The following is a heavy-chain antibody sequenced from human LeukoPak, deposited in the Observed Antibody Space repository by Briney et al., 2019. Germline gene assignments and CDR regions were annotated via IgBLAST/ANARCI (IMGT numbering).Heavy chain of an antibody. CDR2: LSGITDGT. Sequence: PGGSLRLSCAGSRFTFSTYALSWVREAPGQGLELVSTLSGITDGTSYADSVKGRFTISRDTSKNTLYLQMNSLRAEDTAVYYCARAPPNDYDSSGFYSSFDYWGQGTLATVSS. CDR3: ARAPPNDYDSSGFYSSFDY. CDR1: RFTFSTYA. V-gene: IGHV3-23*01. D-gene: IGHD3-22*01. J-gene: IGHJ4*02.